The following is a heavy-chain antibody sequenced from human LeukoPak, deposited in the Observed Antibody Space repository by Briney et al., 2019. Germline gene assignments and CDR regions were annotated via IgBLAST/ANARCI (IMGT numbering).Heavy chain of an antibody. V-gene: IGHV4-34*01. D-gene: IGHD3-22*01. CDR2: IDHSGST. CDR3: ASLYYYDSSGYPRP. CDR1: GGSFSGYY. J-gene: IGHJ5*02. Sequence: SETLSLTCAVYGGSFSGYYWSWIRQPPGKGLEWIGEIDHSGSTNYNPSLKSRVTISVDTSKNQFSLKLSSVTAADTAVYYCASLYYYDSSGYPRPWGQGTLVTVSS.